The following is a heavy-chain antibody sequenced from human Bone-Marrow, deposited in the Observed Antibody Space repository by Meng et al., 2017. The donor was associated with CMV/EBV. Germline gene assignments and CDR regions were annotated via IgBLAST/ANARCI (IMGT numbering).Heavy chain of an antibody. CDR3: ARGKGHFGDELPYYYSVDA. CDR2: TSYDGSNK. J-gene: IGHJ6*02. D-gene: IGHD3-10*01. CDR1: GFRFNSYA. Sequence: GESLKISCTASGFRFNSYAMHWVRQAPGKGLEWVAVTSYDGSNKYYADSVKGRFTISRDNSKNTLYMQMDSLRDEDTAVYYCARGKGHFGDELPYYYSVDAWGQGTTVTGSS. V-gene: IGHV3-30-3*01.